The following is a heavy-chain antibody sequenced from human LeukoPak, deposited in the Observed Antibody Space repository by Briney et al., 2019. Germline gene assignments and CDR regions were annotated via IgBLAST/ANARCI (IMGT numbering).Heavy chain of an antibody. CDR3: AKDLSTRWLQYQYGFGLDY. CDR1: GFSFSSYG. J-gene: IGHJ4*02. D-gene: IGHD5-24*01. V-gene: IGHV3-30*18. CDR2: ILYDGSNK. Sequence: GGSLRLSCAAPGFSFSSYGMHWVRQDPRERLERVAVILYDGSNKYYAGSAKGRFTISRVNSKNTLYLQMNSLKAEGTAVYYCAKDLSTRWLQYQYGFGLDYWGQGTLVTVSS.